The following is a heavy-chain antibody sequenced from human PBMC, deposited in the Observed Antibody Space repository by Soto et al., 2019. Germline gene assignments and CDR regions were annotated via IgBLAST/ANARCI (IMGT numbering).Heavy chain of an antibody. CDR3: AKGITDTGGYYYYSMDV. V-gene: IGHV3-7*03. D-gene: IGHD3-16*01. Sequence: PGGSLRLSCAASGFKFSDYWMSWVRQAPGKGLEWVGNIKHDTSEAHYADSVKGRFTISRDNSKNILYLQMNSLRAEDTAVYYCAKGITDTGGYYYYSMDVWGQGTAVTVSS. J-gene: IGHJ6*02. CDR1: GFKFSDYW. CDR2: IKHDTSEA.